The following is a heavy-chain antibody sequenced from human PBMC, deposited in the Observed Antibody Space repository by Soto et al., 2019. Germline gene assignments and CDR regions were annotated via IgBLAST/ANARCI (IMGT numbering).Heavy chain of an antibody. D-gene: IGHD3-3*02. CDR2: ISAYSGNT. CDR1: CSAFTSYG. Sequence: ASVKFSCRASCSAFTSYGVSWVRQAPGQGHGWIGWISAYSGNTNCAHNLKGRVTMPRDTAXTTVXMELRSLISEDTAVYYCGRDYRIFGVVIMPPWVPYYYCYGMDVWGQGTTVTVSS. CDR3: GRDYRIFGVVIMPPWVPYYYCYGMDV. V-gene: IGHV1-18*04. J-gene: IGHJ6*02.